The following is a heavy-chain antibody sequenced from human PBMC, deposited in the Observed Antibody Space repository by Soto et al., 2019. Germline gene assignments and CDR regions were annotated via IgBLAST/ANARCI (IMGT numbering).Heavy chain of an antibody. CDR3: ARRKLRFLEWTHGPFDS. CDR2: IYETGRT. V-gene: IGHV4-4*02. J-gene: IGHJ4*02. CDR1: GGSLGTSNW. D-gene: IGHD3-3*01. Sequence: QVQLRETGPGLVKPSGTLSLICSVSGGSLGTSNWWSWVRQSPGKGLQWIGDIYETGRTKYNPSLQSRLTIAVDESKTQFSLKLASVTAADTAVYYCARRKLRFLEWTHGPFDSGGQGNLVIVSS.